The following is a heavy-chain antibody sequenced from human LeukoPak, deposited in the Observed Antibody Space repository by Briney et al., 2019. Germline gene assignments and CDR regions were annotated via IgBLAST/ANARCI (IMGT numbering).Heavy chain of an antibody. J-gene: IGHJ4*02. V-gene: IGHV4-30-2*01. D-gene: IGHD6-6*01. Sequence: SETLSLTCTVSGGSISSGGYYWSWFRQPPGKGLEWIGYIYHSGSTYYNPSLKSRVTISVDRSKNQFSLKLSSVTAADTAVYYCARSSSGDYFDYWGQGTLVTVSS. CDR3: ARSSSGDYFDY. CDR2: IYHSGST. CDR1: GGSISSGGYY.